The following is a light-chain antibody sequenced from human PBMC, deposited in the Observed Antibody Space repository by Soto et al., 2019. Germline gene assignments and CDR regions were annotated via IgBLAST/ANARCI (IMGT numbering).Light chain of an antibody. Sequence: DIRLPECRGTLPFSPWEGATLSCRSSQTVDSNFLAWYQQKPGQAPRLLIYAASARATGIPDRFSGSGSGTDFTLTISRLDPEDFAVYYCQQSFNIPVTFGQGTRLEI. J-gene: IGKJ5*01. CDR2: AAS. V-gene: IGKV3-20*01. CDR3: QQSFNIPVT. CDR1: QTVDSNF.